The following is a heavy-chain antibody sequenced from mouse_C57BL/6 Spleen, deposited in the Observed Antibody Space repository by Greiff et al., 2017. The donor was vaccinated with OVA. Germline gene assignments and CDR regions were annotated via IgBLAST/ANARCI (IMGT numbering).Heavy chain of an antibody. CDR3: TTILLRSWFAY. D-gene: IGHD1-1*01. V-gene: IGHV14-1*01. J-gene: IGHJ3*01. Sequence: VQLQQSGAELVRPGASVKLSCTASGFNIKDYYMHWVKQRPEQGLEWIGRIDPEDGDTEYAPKFQGKATMTADTSSNTAYLQLSSLTSEDTAVYYCTTILLRSWFAYWGKGTLVTVSA. CDR1: GFNIKDYY. CDR2: IDPEDGDT.